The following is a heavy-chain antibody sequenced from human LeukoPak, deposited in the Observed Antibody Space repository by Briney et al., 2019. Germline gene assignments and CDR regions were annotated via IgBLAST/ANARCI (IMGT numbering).Heavy chain of an antibody. V-gene: IGHV4-59*08. CDR3: ARHSSYCSGGSCYGDYFDY. CDR1: GGSISSYY. D-gene: IGHD2-15*01. J-gene: IGHJ4*02. CDR2: IYYSGST. Sequence: SETLSLTCTVSGGSISSYYWSWTRQPPGKGLEWIGYIYYSGSTNYNPSLKSRVTISVDTSKNQFSLKLSSVTAADTAVYYCARHSSYCSGGSCYGDYFDYWGQGTLVTVSS.